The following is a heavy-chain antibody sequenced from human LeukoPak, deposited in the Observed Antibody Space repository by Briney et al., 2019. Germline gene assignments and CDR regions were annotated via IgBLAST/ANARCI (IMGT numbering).Heavy chain of an antibody. D-gene: IGHD3-10*01. CDR1: GFTFSSYA. CDR2: ISGSGGST. J-gene: IGHJ4*02. CDR3: AKGGTMVRGGHDY. V-gene: IGHV3-23*01. Sequence: GGSLRLSCAASGFTFSSYAMSWVRQAPGEGLEWVSAISGSGGSTYYADSVKGRLTISRDNSKNTLYLQMNSLRAEDTAVYYCAKGGTMVRGGHDYWGQGTLVTVSS.